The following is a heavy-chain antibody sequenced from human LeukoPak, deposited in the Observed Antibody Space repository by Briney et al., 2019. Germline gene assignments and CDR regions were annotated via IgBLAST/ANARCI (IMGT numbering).Heavy chain of an antibody. CDR3: ARRKKRGYTYDYGFDP. D-gene: IGHD5-18*01. J-gene: IGHJ5*02. Sequence: HGESLKISCQGSGYSFTNYWIGWVRQMPGKGLEWMGIIYPGDSDTRYSPSFQGQVTISADKSITTAYLQWSSLKASDTAMYFCARRKKRGYTYDYGFDPWGQGTLVTVSS. V-gene: IGHV5-51*01. CDR2: IYPGDSDT. CDR1: GYSFTNYW.